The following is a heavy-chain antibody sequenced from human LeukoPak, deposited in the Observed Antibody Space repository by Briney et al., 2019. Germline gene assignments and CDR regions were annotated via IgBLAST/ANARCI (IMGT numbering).Heavy chain of an antibody. CDR1: GYTFTGNY. CDR2: INPNSGGT. D-gene: IGHD6-19*01. Sequence: ASVKVSCKASGYTFTGNYMHWVRQAPGQGLEWMGWINPNSGGTNYAQKFQGRVTMTRDTSISAAYMELSRLRSDDTAVYYCARDLAVAGTMVEFDYWGRGTLVTVSS. CDR3: ARDLAVAGTMVEFDY. V-gene: IGHV1-2*02. J-gene: IGHJ4*02.